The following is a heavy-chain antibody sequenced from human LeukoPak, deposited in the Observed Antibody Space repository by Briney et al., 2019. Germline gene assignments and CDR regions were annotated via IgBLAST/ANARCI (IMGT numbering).Heavy chain of an antibody. J-gene: IGHJ4*02. CDR2: ISWNSGSI. CDR1: GFTFDDYA. CDR3: AKGFTQDPNYFDY. Sequence: GGSLRLSCAASGFTFDDYAMHWVRQAPGKGLELVSGISWNSGSIGYAASVKGRFTISRDNAKNSLYLQMNSLRAEDTALYYCAKGFTQDPNYFDYWGQGTLVTVSS. V-gene: IGHV3-9*01. D-gene: IGHD2-15*01.